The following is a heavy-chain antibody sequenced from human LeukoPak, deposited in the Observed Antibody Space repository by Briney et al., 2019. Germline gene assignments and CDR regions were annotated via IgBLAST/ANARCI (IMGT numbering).Heavy chain of an antibody. CDR3: ARDQAPFSSGFTQFDP. J-gene: IGHJ5*02. D-gene: IGHD3-22*01. CDR2: IIPIFGTA. Sequence: SVKVSCKASGGTFSSYAISWVRQAPGQGLGWMGGIIPIFGTANYAQKFQGRVTITTDESTSTAYMELSSLRSEDTAVYYCARDQAPFSSGFTQFDPWGQGTLVTVSS. CDR1: GGTFSSYA. V-gene: IGHV1-69*05.